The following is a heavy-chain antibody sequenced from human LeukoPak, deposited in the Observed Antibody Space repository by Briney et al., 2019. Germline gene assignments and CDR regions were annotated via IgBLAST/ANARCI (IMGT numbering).Heavy chain of an antibody. D-gene: IGHD3-22*01. CDR3: ARRHYYDSSGYYPLTY. Sequence: GESLRISCKGSGYSFTSYWISWVRQMPGKGLEWMGRIDPSDSYTNYSPSFQGHVTISADKSISTAYLQWSSLKASDTAMYYCARRHYYDSSGYYPLTYWGQGTLVTVSS. J-gene: IGHJ4*02. V-gene: IGHV5-10-1*01. CDR2: IDPSDSYT. CDR1: GYSFTSYW.